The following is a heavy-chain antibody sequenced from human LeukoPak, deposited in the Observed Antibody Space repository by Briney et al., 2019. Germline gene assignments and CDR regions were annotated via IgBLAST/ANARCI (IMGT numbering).Heavy chain of an antibody. Sequence: PGGSLRLSCAVSGFSFNQAWMSWVRQAPGKGLEWVGRIKSKTDGGTTDYAAPVKGRFTISRDDSKNTVYVEMNSLKAEDTAAYYCTTDGIAVAGHFWGQGTLVIVSS. CDR3: TTDGIAVAGHF. J-gene: IGHJ4*02. V-gene: IGHV3-15*01. CDR1: GFSFNQAW. CDR2: IKSKTDGGTT. D-gene: IGHD6-19*01.